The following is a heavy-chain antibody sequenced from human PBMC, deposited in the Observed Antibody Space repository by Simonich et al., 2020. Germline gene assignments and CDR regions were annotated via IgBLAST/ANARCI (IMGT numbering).Heavy chain of an antibody. D-gene: IGHD3-10*01. V-gene: IGHV3-73*02. Sequence: EVQLVESGGGLVQPGGSLKLSCAASGFTFSGSAMHWVRQASGKGLEWVGRIRSKANSYATAYAASVKGRFTNSRDDSKNTAYLQMNSLKTEDTAVYYCTRFDYYSSGSYYFDYWGQGTLVTVSS. CDR2: IRSKANSYAT. J-gene: IGHJ4*02. CDR1: GFTFSGSA. CDR3: TRFDYYSSGSYYFDY.